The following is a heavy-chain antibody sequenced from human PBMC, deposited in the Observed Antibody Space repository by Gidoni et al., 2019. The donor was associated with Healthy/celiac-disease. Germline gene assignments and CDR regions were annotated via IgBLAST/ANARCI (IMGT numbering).Heavy chain of an antibody. CDR2: ISSSSSYI. D-gene: IGHD3-9*01. Sequence: EVQLVEAGGGLVMPGGSLTLSCAASGFTFSCYSMNWVRQAPGKGMGWVSSISSSSSYIYYADLVKGRFNISRDKAKKTMYLQMNSLRAEDTAVYYCARDPDWNWGQGTLVTVSS. CDR3: ARDPDWN. CDR1: GFTFSCYS. J-gene: IGHJ4*02. V-gene: IGHV3-21*01.